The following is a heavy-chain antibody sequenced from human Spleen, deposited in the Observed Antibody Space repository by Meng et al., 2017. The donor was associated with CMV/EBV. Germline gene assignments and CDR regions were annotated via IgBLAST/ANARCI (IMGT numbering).Heavy chain of an antibody. V-gene: IGHV1-69*05. CDR3: AKDQGPYYYDSSGYWPL. CDR2: IFPTFATT. D-gene: IGHD3-22*01. J-gene: IGHJ4*02. CDR1: SRFSSFS. Sequence: SRFSSFSITWVRQAPGQGLDWMGGIFPTFATTNYAQKFQGRVTITTDESTRIVYMELNSLRDEDTAVYYCAKDQGPYYYDSSGYWPLWGQGTLVTVSS.